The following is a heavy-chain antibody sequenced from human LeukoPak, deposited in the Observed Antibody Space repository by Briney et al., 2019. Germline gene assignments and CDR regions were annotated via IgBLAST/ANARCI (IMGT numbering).Heavy chain of an antibody. Sequence: SETLSLTCTVSGGSISGSSYYWGWIRQPPGKGLEWIGSIYYSGITYYNPSLESRVTISVDTSKNQFSLKLSSVTAADTAVYYCASTGYYYDSSGPRDGMDVWGQGTTVTVSS. CDR3: ASTGYYYDSSGPRDGMDV. J-gene: IGHJ6*02. V-gene: IGHV4-39*01. CDR2: IYYSGIT. CDR1: GGSISGSSYY. D-gene: IGHD3-22*01.